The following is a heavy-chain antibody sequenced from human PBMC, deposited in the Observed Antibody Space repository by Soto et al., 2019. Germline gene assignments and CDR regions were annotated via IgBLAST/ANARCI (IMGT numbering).Heavy chain of an antibody. CDR3: AKADGDIVVVVAATSLAFDI. CDR2: ISGSGGST. V-gene: IGHV3-23*01. D-gene: IGHD2-15*01. J-gene: IGHJ3*02. CDR1: GFTFSSYA. Sequence: EVQLLESGGGLVQPGGSLRLSCAASGFTFSSYAMSWVRQAPGKGLEWVSAISGSGGSTYYADSVKGRFTISRDNYKNTLYLQMNSLRAEDTAVYYCAKADGDIVVVVAATSLAFDIWGQGTMVTVSS.